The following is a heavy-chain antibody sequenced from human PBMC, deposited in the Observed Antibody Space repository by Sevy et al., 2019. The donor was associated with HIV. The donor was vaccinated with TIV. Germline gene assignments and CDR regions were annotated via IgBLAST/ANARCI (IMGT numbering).Heavy chain of an antibody. CDR3: TTTRDYGDYAGGMDV. D-gene: IGHD4-17*01. CDR2: IKSITDGGTP. Sequence: GGSLRLSCAASGFTFSNAWMSWVRQAPGKGLEWVGRIKSITDGGTPDYAAPVKGRFTISRDDSKTTLYLQMNSLKTADTAVYYCTTTRDYGDYAGGMDVWGQGTTVTVSS. V-gene: IGHV3-15*01. CDR1: GFTFSNAW. J-gene: IGHJ6*02.